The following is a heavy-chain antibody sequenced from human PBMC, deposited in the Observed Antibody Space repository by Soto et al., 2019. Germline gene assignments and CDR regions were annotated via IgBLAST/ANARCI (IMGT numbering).Heavy chain of an antibody. V-gene: IGHV2-5*01. J-gene: IGHJ1*01. CDR1: GFSLSTSGVG. D-gene: IGHD2-21*02. CDR2: IYWNDDK. Sequence: QITLKESGPTLVKPTQTLTLTCTFSGFSLSTSGVGVGWIRHPPGKALEWLALIYWNDDKRYSPSLKSRLTITKDTSKNQVVLTMTNMDPVDTATYYCAHTRAYCGGDCYSTYFQHWGQGTLVTVSS. CDR3: AHTRAYCGGDCYSTYFQH.